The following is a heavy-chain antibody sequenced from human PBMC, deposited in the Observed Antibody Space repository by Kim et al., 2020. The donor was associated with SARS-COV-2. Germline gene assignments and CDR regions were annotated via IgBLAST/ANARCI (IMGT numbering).Heavy chain of an antibody. Sequence: SETLSLTCTVSGGSISSGTYYWGWIRQPPGKGLGWIGSIYYTGSTYYNPSLKSRVTISVDTSKNQFSLKLSSVTAADTAVYYCARPLSYYYYMDVWGKGTTVTVSS. J-gene: IGHJ6*03. CDR2: IYYTGST. CDR1: GGSISSGTYY. CDR3: ARPLSYYYYMDV. V-gene: IGHV4-39*01.